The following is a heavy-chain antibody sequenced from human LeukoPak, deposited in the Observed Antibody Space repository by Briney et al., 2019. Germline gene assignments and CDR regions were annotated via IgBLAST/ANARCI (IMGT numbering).Heavy chain of an antibody. J-gene: IGHJ4*02. CDR2: IYYGGST. Sequence: SETLSLTCAVSGDSISNYYRSWIRQPPGKGLEWIGYIYYGGSTKYNPSLKSRVIISVDTSKSQSSLKLTSVTAADTAVYYCARAHYYGSGLSSYFDYWGQGALVTVSS. D-gene: IGHD3-10*01. CDR3: ARAHYYGSGLSSYFDY. V-gene: IGHV4-59*01. CDR1: GDSISNYY.